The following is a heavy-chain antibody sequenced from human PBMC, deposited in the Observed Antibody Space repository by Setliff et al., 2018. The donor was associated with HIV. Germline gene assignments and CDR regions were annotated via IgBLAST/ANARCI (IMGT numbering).Heavy chain of an antibody. V-gene: IGHV1-3*01. Sequence: ASVKVSCKASGYTFTNFAIHWVRQAPGQRLEWMGWLNGGNGNTKYAQKFQGRVTITRDTSASTVYMELISLRSEDTAVYYCARGLRYFDWLTHLGAFGVWGQGTMVTVSS. CDR3: ARGLRYFDWLTHLGAFGV. CDR2: LNGGNGNT. D-gene: IGHD3-9*01. CDR1: GYTFTNFA. J-gene: IGHJ3*01.